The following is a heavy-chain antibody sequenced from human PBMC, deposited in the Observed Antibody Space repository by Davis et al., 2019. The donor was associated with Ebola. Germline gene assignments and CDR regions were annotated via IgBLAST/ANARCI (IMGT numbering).Heavy chain of an antibody. CDR3: ARDGVWDDFWIGFMDV. CDR1: GFTFSSYS. J-gene: IGHJ6*02. V-gene: IGHV3-7*03. CDR2: IKEDGSEK. Sequence: PGGSLRLSCAASGFTFSSYSMNWVRQAPGKGLEWVANIKEDGSEKYYVDSVKGRFTISRDNAKNSLHLQVNSLRAEDTAVYYCARDGVWDDFWIGFMDVWGQGTTVTVSS. D-gene: IGHD3-3*01.